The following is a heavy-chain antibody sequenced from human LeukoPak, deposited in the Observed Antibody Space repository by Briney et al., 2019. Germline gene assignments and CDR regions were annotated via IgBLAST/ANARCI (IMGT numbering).Heavy chain of an antibody. V-gene: IGHV3-30*02. J-gene: IGHJ5*02. Sequence: PGGSLRLSCAASGFTFSSYGMHWVRQTPGKGLEWVAFIRYDGSNKDYADSMKGRFTISRDNSKNTLYLQMNSLRPEDTAVYYCARGSKYTSSWSRNKWFDPWGQGTLVTVSS. CDR3: ARGSKYTSSWSRNKWFDP. CDR2: IRYDGSNK. CDR1: GFTFSSYG. D-gene: IGHD6-13*01.